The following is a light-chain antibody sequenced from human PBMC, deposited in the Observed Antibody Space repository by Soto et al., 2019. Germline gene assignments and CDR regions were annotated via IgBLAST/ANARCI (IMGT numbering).Light chain of an antibody. J-gene: IGKJ1*01. V-gene: IGKV3-11*01. CDR1: QSVRAY. CDR3: QQYNNWPQT. CDR2: DAS. Sequence: IVLTQSPETLSLSPVERATLSCRASQSVRAYLAWYQQKPGQAPRLLIYDASNRATGIPARFSGSGSGTEFTLTISSLQSEDFAEYHCQQYNNWPQTFGRGTKVDIK.